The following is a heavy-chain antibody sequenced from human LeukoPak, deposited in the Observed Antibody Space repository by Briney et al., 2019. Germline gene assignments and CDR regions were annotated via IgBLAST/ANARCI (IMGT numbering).Heavy chain of an antibody. D-gene: IGHD6-13*01. V-gene: IGHV4-4*02. J-gene: IGHJ4*02. CDR3: ARSEPYSGSSGGIGN. CDR1: GGSITSRNW. CDR2: VSHYGST. Sequence: PSETLSLTCAVSGGSITSRNWWIWVRQPPGKGLQWIGEVSHYGSTSYNPSLKNRVFISMDKSNNQFSLDLNSVTATDTAVYYCARSEPYSGSSGGIGNWGQGTLVTVSS.